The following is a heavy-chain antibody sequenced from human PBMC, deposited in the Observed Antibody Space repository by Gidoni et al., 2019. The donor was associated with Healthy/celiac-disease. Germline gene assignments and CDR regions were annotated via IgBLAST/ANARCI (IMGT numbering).Heavy chain of an antibody. D-gene: IGHD3-10*01. J-gene: IGHJ6*02. CDR1: GGSIRSGGYS. Sequence: QLQLQESGSGLVKPSQTLSLTCAVSGGSIRSGGYSWSWIRQPPGKGLEWIGYIYHSGSTYYNPSLKSRVTISVDRSKNQFSLKLSSVTAADTAVYYCARGGDYYGSGSYYPYYYYYYGMDVWGQGTTVTVSS. V-gene: IGHV4-30-2*01. CDR2: IYHSGST. CDR3: ARGGDYYGSGSYYPYYYYYYGMDV.